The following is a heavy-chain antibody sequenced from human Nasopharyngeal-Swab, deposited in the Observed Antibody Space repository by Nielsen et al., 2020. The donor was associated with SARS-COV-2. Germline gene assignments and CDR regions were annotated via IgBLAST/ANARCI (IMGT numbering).Heavy chain of an antibody. V-gene: IGHV4-34*01. CDR3: ARAGAYCSSTSCYIDY. J-gene: IGHJ4*02. Sequence: SETLSLTCAVYGGSFSGYYWSWIRQPPGKGLEWIGEINHSGSTNYNPSLKSRVTISVDTSKNQFSLKLSSMTAADTAVYYCARAGAYCSSTSCYIDYWGQGTLVTVSS. CDR2: INHSGST. D-gene: IGHD2-2*02. CDR1: GGSFSGYY.